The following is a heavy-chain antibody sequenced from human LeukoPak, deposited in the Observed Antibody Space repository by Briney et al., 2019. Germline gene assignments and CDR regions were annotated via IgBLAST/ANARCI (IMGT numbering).Heavy chain of an antibody. D-gene: IGHD3-22*01. J-gene: IGHJ1*01. Sequence: ASVKVSCKASGYTFTSYGISWVRQAPGQGLEWMGWISAYNGNTNYAQKLQCRVTMTTDTSTSTAYMELRSLRSDDTAVYYCARLNLYYYDSSGTQYFQHWGQGTLVTVSS. CDR3: ARLNLYYYDSSGTQYFQH. V-gene: IGHV1-18*01. CDR1: GYTFTSYG. CDR2: ISAYNGNT.